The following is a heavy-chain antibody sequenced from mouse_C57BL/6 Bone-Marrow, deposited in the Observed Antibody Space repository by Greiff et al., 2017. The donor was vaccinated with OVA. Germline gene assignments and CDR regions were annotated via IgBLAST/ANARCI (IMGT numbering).Heavy chain of an antibody. V-gene: IGHV1-61*01. D-gene: IGHD2-1*01. CDR2: IYPSDSET. CDR3: ARNYYGNYRFAY. Sequence: VQLQQPGAELVRPGSSVKLSCKASGYTFTSYWMDWVKQRPGQGLEWIGNIYPSDSETHYNQKFKDKATLTVDKSSSTAYMQLSSLTSEDSAVYYCARNYYGNYRFAYWGQGTLVTVSA. J-gene: IGHJ3*01. CDR1: GYTFTSYW.